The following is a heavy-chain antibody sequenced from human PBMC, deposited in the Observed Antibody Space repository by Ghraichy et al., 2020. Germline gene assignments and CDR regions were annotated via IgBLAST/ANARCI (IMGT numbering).Heavy chain of an antibody. Sequence: SETLSLTCTVSGGSISSSSYYWGWIRQPPGKGLEWIGTIYYSGSTYYNPSLKNRLTISVDTSKNQFSLKLSSVTAADTAVYYCARHLLGGSGSSWYPFDYWGQGTLVTVSS. D-gene: IGHD6-13*01. CDR1: GGSISSSSYY. CDR3: ARHLLGGSGSSWYPFDY. V-gene: IGHV4-39*01. CDR2: IYYSGST. J-gene: IGHJ4*02.